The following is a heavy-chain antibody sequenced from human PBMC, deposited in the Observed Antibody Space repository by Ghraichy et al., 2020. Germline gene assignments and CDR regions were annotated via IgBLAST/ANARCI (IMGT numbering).Heavy chain of an antibody. J-gene: IGHJ6*02. Sequence: GGSLRLSCAASGFTFSSYGMHWVRQAPGKGLEWVAVISYDGSNKYYADSVKGRFTISRDNSKNTLYLQMNSLRAEDTAVYYCAKAVVAATSKEDGMDVWGQGTTVTVSS. D-gene: IGHD2-15*01. CDR3: AKAVVAATSKEDGMDV. CDR2: ISYDGSNK. V-gene: IGHV3-30*18. CDR1: GFTFSSYG.